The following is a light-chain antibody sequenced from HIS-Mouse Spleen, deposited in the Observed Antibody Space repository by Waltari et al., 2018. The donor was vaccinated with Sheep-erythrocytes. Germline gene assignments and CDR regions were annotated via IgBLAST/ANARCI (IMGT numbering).Light chain of an antibody. Sequence: QSALTQPASVSGSPGQSITISSTGTSSDVGGYSYVSWYQQHPAKAPKLMIYDVSNRPSGVSNRFSGSKSGNTASLTISGLQAEDEADYYCSSYTSSSTFVVFGGGTKLTVL. CDR3: SSYTSSSTFVV. CDR2: DVS. V-gene: IGLV2-14*03. CDR1: SSDVGGYSY. J-gene: IGLJ2*01.